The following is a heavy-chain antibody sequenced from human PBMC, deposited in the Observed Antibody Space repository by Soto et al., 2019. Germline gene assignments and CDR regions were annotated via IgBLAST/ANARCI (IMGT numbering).Heavy chain of an antibody. J-gene: IGHJ4*02. CDR1: GFTFSNYG. D-gene: IGHD2-21*01. Sequence: QVQLVESGGGVVQPGRSLRLSCATSGFTFSNYGMHCVRQAPGEGLEWVAVISYDGSNKYYADCVRGRFTISRDNSKKTMYLQMNSLRAEETVVYYCAKAYLPTSCLCYFDYGGQGTLVTVSS. CDR2: ISYDGSNK. CDR3: AKAYLPTSCLCYFDY. V-gene: IGHV3-30*18.